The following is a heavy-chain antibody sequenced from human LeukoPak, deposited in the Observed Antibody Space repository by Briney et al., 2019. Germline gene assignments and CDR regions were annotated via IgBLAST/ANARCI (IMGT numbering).Heavy chain of an antibody. V-gene: IGHV3-21*01. CDR3: ARDISRVYDSSGWNFDY. J-gene: IGHJ4*02. CDR2: ISSSSSYI. Sequence: TGGSLRLSCAASGFTFSSYSMNWVRQAPGKGLEWVSSISSSSSYIYYADSVKGRFTISGDNAKNSLYLRMNSLRAEDTAVYYCARDISRVYDSSGWNFDYWGQGTLVTVSS. D-gene: IGHD3-22*01. CDR1: GFTFSSYS.